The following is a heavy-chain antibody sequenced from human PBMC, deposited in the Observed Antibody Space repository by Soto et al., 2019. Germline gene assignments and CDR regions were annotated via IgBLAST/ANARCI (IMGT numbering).Heavy chain of an antibody. CDR1: GGTFSGYY. CDR2: ISPSGTT. J-gene: IGHJ4*02. Sequence: QVQLQQWGAGLLKPSETLSLTCAVYGGTFSGYYWTWFRQPPGKGLEWIGEISPSGTTKYIPSLKRRSTISAGTSKKQFSLKVTSVTDANTAVYYCVTSLWFGTQPEIWGQGALVTVSS. CDR3: VTSLWFGTQPEI. D-gene: IGHD3-10*01. V-gene: IGHV4-34*08.